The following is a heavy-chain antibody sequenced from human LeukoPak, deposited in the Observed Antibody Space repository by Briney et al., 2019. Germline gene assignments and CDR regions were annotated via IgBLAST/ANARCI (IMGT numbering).Heavy chain of an antibody. D-gene: IGHD6-13*01. CDR3: ARGIAAAA. Sequence: SETLSLTCAVSGGSISYGNYPWSWIRQPPGKGLEWIGYMYPSGSTYNNPSLNSRVTLSVDVSKNQFSLKLSSVTAADTAVYYCARGIAAAAWGQGTLVTVSS. V-gene: IGHV4-30-2*01. CDR2: MYPSGST. CDR1: GGSISYGNYP. J-gene: IGHJ5*02.